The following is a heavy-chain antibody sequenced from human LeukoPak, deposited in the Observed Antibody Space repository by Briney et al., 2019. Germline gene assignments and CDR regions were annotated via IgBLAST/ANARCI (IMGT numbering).Heavy chain of an antibody. CDR1: GFTFTSSA. CDR2: IVVGSGNT. V-gene: IGHV1-58*01. Sequence: GASVKVSCKASGFTFTSSAVQWVRQARGQRLEWIGWIVVGSGNTNYAQKFQERVTITRDMSTSTAYMELSSLRSEDTAVYYCAADRARAYYYGSGPWGQGTLVTVSS. D-gene: IGHD3-10*01. CDR3: AADRARAYYYGSGP. J-gene: IGHJ5*02.